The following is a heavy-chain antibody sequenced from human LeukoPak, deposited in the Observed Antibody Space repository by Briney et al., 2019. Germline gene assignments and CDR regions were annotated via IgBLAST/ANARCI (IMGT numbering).Heavy chain of an antibody. CDR1: GFTFSSYG. CDR2: IRYDGSNK. J-gene: IGHJ6*03. CDR3: ARDFPPVKYYDFWSGYFPYYYYYMDV. V-gene: IGHV3-30*02. Sequence: GGSLRLSCAASGFTFSSYGMHWVRQAPGKGLEWVAFIRYDGSNKYYADSVKGRFTISRDNSKNTLYLQMNSLRAEDTAVYYCARDFPPVKYYDFWSGYFPYYYYYMDVWGKGTTVTVSS. D-gene: IGHD3-3*01.